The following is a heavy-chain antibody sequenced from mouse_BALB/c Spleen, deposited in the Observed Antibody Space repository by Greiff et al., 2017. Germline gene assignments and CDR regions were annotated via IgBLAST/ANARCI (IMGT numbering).Heavy chain of an antibody. V-gene: IGHV1S135*01. J-gene: IGHJ4*01. Sequence: EVQLQQSGPELEKPGASVKISCKASGYSFTGYNMNWVEQSHGKSLEWIGNIDPYYGGTSYNQKFKGKATLTVDKSSNTAYMQLKSLTAEDSAVYYCAKALRPHYYAMDYWGQGTSVTVSS. D-gene: IGHD1-2*01. CDR2: IDPYYGGT. CDR1: GYSFTGYN. CDR3: AKALRPHYYAMDY.